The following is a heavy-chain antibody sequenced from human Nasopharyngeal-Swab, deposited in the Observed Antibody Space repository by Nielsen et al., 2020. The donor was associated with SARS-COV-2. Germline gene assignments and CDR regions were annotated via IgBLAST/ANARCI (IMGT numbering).Heavy chain of an antibody. CDR3: TVMGMRLPPYYFNY. J-gene: IGHJ4*02. D-gene: IGHD3-16*01. Sequence: GGSLRLSCTISGFTFGDYGMSWFRQAPGKGLEWVGFIRSKAYGVTTEYAASVKGRFTISRDDSKSIAFLQMNSLKTEDTAVYYCTVMGMRLPPYYFNYWGQGTLVTVSS. CDR2: IRSKAYGVTT. CDR1: GFTFGDYG. V-gene: IGHV3-49*03.